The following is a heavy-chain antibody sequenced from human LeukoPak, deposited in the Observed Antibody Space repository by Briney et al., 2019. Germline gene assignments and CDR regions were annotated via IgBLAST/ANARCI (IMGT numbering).Heavy chain of an antibody. D-gene: IGHD7-27*01. CDR3: ARAPTLGGYYFDS. Sequence: GGSLRLSCAASGFTFSSYSMNWVRQAPGKGLEWVSSISSSGSYIYYADSVEDRFTISRDNAKKSMYLQMDSLGAEDTAIYYCARAPTLGGYYFDSWGQGVLVTVSS. V-gene: IGHV3-21*01. CDR2: ISSSGSYI. J-gene: IGHJ4*02. CDR1: GFTFSSYS.